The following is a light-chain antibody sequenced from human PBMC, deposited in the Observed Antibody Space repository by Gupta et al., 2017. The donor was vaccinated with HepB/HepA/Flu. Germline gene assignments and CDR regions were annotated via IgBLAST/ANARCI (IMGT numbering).Light chain of an antibody. Sequence: SSELPHPSSVSVSPGQTARLTCPGDVLAKKYGRWFQQQPGQAPVLVIYKDSERPAGIPERFSGYSSGTTVTLTISGAQVEDEADYYCYSAADNNPVFGGGTKLTVL. V-gene: IGLV3-27*01. CDR1: VLAKKY. CDR3: YSAADNNPV. J-gene: IGLJ2*01. CDR2: KDS.